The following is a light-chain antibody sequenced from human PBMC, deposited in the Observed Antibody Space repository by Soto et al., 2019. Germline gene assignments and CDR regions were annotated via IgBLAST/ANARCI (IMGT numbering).Light chain of an antibody. J-gene: IGLJ2*01. CDR2: EVS. CDR1: SSDVGAYGY. CDR3: RSYTTSSTVV. V-gene: IGLV2-14*01. Sequence: QSALTQPASVSGSPGQSITISCTGTSSDVGAYGYVSWYQQHPGKAPKLMIYEVSYRPSGVSNRFSGSKSGNAASLTISGLQAEDEADYYCRSYTTSSTVVFGGGTKLTVL.